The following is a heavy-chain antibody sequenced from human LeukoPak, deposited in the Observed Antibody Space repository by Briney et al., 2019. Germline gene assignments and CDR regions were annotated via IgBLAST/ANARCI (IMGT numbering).Heavy chain of an antibody. V-gene: IGHV3-11*01. Sequence: GGSLRLSCAASGFTFSDYYMSWIRRAPGKGLEWVSYISSSGSTIYYADSVKGRFTISKDNAKNSLYLQMNSLRAEDTAVYYCARATRITKIGYYFDYWGQGTLVTVSS. J-gene: IGHJ4*02. CDR1: GFTFSDYY. CDR2: ISSSGSTI. D-gene: IGHD3-22*01. CDR3: ARATRITKIGYYFDY.